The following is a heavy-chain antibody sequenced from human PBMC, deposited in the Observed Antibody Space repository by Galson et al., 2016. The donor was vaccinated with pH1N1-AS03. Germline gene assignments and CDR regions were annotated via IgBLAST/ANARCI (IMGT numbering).Heavy chain of an antibody. V-gene: IGHV2-70*04. J-gene: IGHJ4*02. CDR1: GFSLSTLGMR. CDR2: IDWDDDK. Sequence: PALVKPTQTLTLTCTFSGFSLSTLGMRVNWVRQPPGKALEWLARIDWDDDKDYSTSLKTRLTISQDTSKNQVVLTMTNMDPVDTATYYCARIRGYSYYFDYWGQGTLVTVSS. CDR3: ARIRGYSYYFDY. D-gene: IGHD5-18*01.